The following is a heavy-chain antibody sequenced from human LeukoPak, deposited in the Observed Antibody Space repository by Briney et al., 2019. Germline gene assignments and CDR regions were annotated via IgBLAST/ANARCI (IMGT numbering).Heavy chain of an antibody. Sequence: GGSLRLSCAASGFTLSSYAMSWVRQAPGKGLEWVSAISGSGGSTYYADSVKGRFTISRDNSKNTLYLQMNSLRAEDTAVYYCARFFPAYSSGSYFDYWGQGTLVTVSS. CDR3: ARFFPAYSSGSYFDY. CDR1: GFTLSSYA. J-gene: IGHJ4*02. V-gene: IGHV3-23*01. D-gene: IGHD6-19*01. CDR2: ISGSGGST.